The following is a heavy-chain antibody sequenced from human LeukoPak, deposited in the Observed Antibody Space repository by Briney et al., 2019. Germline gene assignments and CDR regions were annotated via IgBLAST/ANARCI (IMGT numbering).Heavy chain of an antibody. CDR3: ARSRNYYDSSGYYPSRYFDY. CDR1: GGSFSGYY. CDR2: INHSGST. Sequence: NPSETLSLTCAVYGGSFSGYYWSWIRQPPGKGLEWIGEINHSGSTNYNPSLKSRVTISVDTSKNQFSLKLSSVTAADTAVYYCARSRNYYDSSGYYPSRYFDYWGQGTLVTVSS. D-gene: IGHD3-22*01. V-gene: IGHV4-34*01. J-gene: IGHJ4*02.